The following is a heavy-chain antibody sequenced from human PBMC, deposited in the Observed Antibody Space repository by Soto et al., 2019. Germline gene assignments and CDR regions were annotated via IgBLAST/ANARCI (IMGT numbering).Heavy chain of an antibody. CDR3: AKSLSTAVNYGLDV. V-gene: IGHV3-23*01. J-gene: IGHJ6*02. CDR1: GFTFSDNA. CDR2: ISDDGDST. Sequence: EVQLLESGGGLVQPGGSLRVSCGACGFTFSDNAMTWIRQAPGKGLEWVSSISDDGDSTYYADSVKGRFTISRDNSKNTLFLQMSSLGAEDTAVYYCAKSLSTAVNYGLDVWGQGTSVTVSS. D-gene: IGHD2-2*01.